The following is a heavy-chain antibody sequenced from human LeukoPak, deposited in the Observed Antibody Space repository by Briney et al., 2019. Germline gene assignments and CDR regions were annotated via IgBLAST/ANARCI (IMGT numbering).Heavy chain of an antibody. CDR1: GGSFSGYY. J-gene: IGHJ4*02. D-gene: IGHD3-22*01. Sequence: SETLSLTCAVYGGSFSGYYWSWIRQPPGKGLEWIGEINHSGSTNYNPSLKSRVTISVDTSKNQFSLKLSSVTAADTAVYYCARGCYYYDSSGYYYPNLDYWGQGTLVTVSS. CDR3: ARGCYYYDSSGYYYPNLDY. CDR2: INHSGST. V-gene: IGHV4-34*01.